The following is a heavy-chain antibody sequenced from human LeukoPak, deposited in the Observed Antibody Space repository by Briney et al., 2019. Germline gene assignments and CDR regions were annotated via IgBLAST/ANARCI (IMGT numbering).Heavy chain of an antibody. D-gene: IGHD2-21*01. CDR1: GYTFTGYY. J-gene: IGHJ6*03. Sequence: ASVKVSCKASGYTFTGYYMQWVRQAPGQGLEWMEWINPNSGGTNYAQKFQGRVTMTRDTSISTAYMELSRLRSDDTAVYYCARGARADWYYYYYMDVWGKGTTVTVSS. V-gene: IGHV1-2*02. CDR3: ARGARADWYYYYYMDV. CDR2: INPNSGGT.